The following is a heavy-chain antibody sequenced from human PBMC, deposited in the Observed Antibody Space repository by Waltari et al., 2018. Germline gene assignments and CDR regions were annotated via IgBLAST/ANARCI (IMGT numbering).Heavy chain of an antibody. J-gene: IGHJ4*02. V-gene: IGHV1-69*01. CDR3: ARGGVYYYDSSGYYLVY. D-gene: IGHD3-22*01. Sequence: QVQLVQSGAEVKKPGSSVKVSCKASGVTFSSYAISWVRQAPVQGLEWMGGIIPIFGTANYAQKFQGRVTITADESTSTAYMELSSLRSEDTAVYYCARGGVYYYDSSGYYLVYWGQGTLVTVSS. CDR2: IIPIFGTA. CDR1: GVTFSSYA.